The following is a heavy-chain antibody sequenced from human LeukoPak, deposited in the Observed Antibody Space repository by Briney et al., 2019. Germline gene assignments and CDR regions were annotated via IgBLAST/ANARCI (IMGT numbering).Heavy chain of an antibody. V-gene: IGHV3-15*01. D-gene: IGHD3-22*01. CDR2: IKSKTDGGTT. CDR3: TTFSMVVVVITT. Sequence: GGSLRLSCAASGFTFSNAWMSWVRQAPGKGLEWVGRIKSKTDGGTTDYAAPVKGRFTISRDDSKNTLYLQMNSLKTEDTAVYYCTTFSMVVVVITTWGQGTLVTVSS. J-gene: IGHJ4*02. CDR1: GFTFSNAW.